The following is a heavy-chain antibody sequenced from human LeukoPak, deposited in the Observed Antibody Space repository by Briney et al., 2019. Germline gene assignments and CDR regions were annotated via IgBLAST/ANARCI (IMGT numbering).Heavy chain of an antibody. CDR1: GYTFTGDY. V-gene: IGHV1-2*02. J-gene: IGHJ6*03. CDR2: INPNSGGT. Sequence: VASVKVSCKASGYTFTGDYIHWVRQAPGQGIEWMGWINPNSGGTNYARKFQGRVTMTRDTSISTAYMELSGLKSDDTAVFYCARDNSCSSSSCGNSYMDVWGKGTTVTVSS. CDR3: ARDNSCSSSSCGNSYMDV. D-gene: IGHD2-2*01.